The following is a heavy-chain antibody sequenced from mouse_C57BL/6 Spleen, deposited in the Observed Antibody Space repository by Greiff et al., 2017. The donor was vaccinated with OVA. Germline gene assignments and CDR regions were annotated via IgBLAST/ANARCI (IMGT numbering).Heavy chain of an antibody. V-gene: IGHV1-43*01. CDR3: ARRDAMDD. J-gene: IGHJ4*01. CDR2: INPSTGGT. Sequence: EVQLQQSGPELVKPGASVKISCKASGYSFTGYYMHWVKQSSEKSLEWIGEINPSTGGTSYNQKFKGKATLTVDKSSSTAYMQLKSLTAEDSAVYYCARRDAMDDWGQGTSVTVSS. CDR1: GYSFTGYY.